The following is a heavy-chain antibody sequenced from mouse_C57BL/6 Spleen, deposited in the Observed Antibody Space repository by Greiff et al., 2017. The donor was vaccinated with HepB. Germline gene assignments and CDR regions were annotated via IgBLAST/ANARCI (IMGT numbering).Heavy chain of an antibody. D-gene: IGHD1-1*01. Sequence: VQLQQSGAELVKPGASVKISCKASGYAFSSYWMNWVKQRPGKGLEWIGQIYPGDGDTNYNGKFKGKATLTADKSSSTAYMQLSSLTSEDSAVYVCARSTTVVSYYYAMDYWGQGTSVTVSS. CDR1: GYAFSSYW. V-gene: IGHV1-80*01. CDR2: IYPGDGDT. CDR3: ARSTTVVSYYYAMDY. J-gene: IGHJ4*01.